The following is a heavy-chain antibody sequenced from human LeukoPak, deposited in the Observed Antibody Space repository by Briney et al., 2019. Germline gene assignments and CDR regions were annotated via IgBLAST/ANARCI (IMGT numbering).Heavy chain of an antibody. D-gene: IGHD1-26*01. V-gene: IGHV4-39*07. CDR2: IYYSGST. Sequence: PSETLSLTCTVSGGSISLSNYYWGWIRQPPGKGLEWIGSIYYSGSTYYNPSLKSRVTISVDTSKNQFSLKLSSVTAADTAVYYCAREWEDDYGMGVWGQGTTVTVSS. CDR1: GGSISLSNYY. CDR3: AREWEDDYGMGV. J-gene: IGHJ6*02.